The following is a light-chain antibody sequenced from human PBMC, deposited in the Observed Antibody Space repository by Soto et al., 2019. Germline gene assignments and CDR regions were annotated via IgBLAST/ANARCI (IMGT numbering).Light chain of an antibody. CDR2: GVK. J-gene: IGLJ1*01. V-gene: IGLV2-14*01. CDR3: SSYTTSYFYV. CDR1: GRDIGAYDY. Sequence: QSVLTQPASVSGSPGQWITISCTGSGRDIGAYDYVSWYQQHPGKAPKLLIYGVKNRPSGVSYRFSASKSAFTASLTISGLQAEDEAHYYCSSYTTSYFYVFGPGTKVTVL.